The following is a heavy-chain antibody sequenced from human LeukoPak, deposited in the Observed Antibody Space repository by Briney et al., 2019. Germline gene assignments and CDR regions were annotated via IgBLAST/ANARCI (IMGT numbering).Heavy chain of an antibody. CDR3: ARDALYSGSYWGYFDY. J-gene: IGHJ4*02. Sequence: GASVKVSCKASGYTFTAYYMHWVRQAPGQGLEWMGWISPNSGGTNYAQKFQGRVTMTRDTSTSTVYMELSSLRSEDTAVYYCARDALYSGSYWGYFDYWGQGTLVTVSS. CDR1: GYTFTAYY. CDR2: ISPNSGGT. V-gene: IGHV1-2*02. D-gene: IGHD1-26*01.